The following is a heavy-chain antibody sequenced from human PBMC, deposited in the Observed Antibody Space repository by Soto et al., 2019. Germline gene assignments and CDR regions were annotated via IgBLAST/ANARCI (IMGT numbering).Heavy chain of an antibody. CDR2: IYYSGST. CDR1: GASLSRGGYY. D-gene: IGHD6-6*01. V-gene: IGHV4-31*03. Sequence: ALSLTCTVSGASLSRGGYYWRWIRQHPGKGLVWIGYIYYSGSTYYNPSLKSRVTISVDTSKNQFSLKLSSVTAADTAVYYCARDQVGIAARVGYYYYGMDVWGQGNTVTVSS. CDR3: ARDQVGIAARVGYYYYGMDV. J-gene: IGHJ6*02.